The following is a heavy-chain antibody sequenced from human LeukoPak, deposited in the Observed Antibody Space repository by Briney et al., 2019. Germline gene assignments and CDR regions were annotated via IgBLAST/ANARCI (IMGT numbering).Heavy chain of an antibody. J-gene: IGHJ4*02. CDR3: ARADYGGLVYLDC. V-gene: IGHV3-53*01. CDR1: GFTVSDNY. CDR2: IYSDGST. Sequence: GGSLRLSCAASGFTVSDNYMNWVRQAPGKGLEWVSVIYSDGSTYYADSVRGRFTISRDNSKNTLYLHMNSLRAEDTAVYYCARADYGGLVYLDCWGQGTLVTVSS. D-gene: IGHD4-23*01.